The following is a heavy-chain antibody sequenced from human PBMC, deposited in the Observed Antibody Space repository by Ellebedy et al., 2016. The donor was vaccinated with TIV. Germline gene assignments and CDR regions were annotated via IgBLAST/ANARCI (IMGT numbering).Heavy chain of an antibody. V-gene: IGHV4-59*01. D-gene: IGHD3-22*01. CDR1: GGSISSYY. Sequence: MPSETLSLTCTVSGGSISSYYWSWIRQPPGKGLEWIGYIYYSGSTNYNPSLKSRVTISVDTSKNQFSLKLSSVTAADTAVYYCARDRLSSSGYSYDVRYFDLWGRGTLVTVSS. J-gene: IGHJ2*01. CDR2: IYYSGST. CDR3: ARDRLSSSGYSYDVRYFDL.